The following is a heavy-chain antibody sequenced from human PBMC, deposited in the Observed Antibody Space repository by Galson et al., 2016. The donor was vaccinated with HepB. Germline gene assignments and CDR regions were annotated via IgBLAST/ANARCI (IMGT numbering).Heavy chain of an antibody. CDR3: ARRHEYCPPVGCSVDY. J-gene: IGHJ4*02. CDR2: DSMDGRRK. Sequence: VAADSMDGRRKFYADSVKGRFTISRDNSNNMLFLQMSSLTEDDTAVYYCARRHEYCPPVGCSVDYWGQGTLVSVSS. D-gene: IGHD3-10*02. V-gene: IGHV3-30*03.